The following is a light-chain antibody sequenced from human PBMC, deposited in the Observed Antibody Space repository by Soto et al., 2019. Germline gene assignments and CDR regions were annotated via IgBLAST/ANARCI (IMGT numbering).Light chain of an antibody. V-gene: IGLV7-46*01. J-gene: IGLJ7*01. CDR1: TGTVTSGHY. CDR2: DIN. CDR3: FLSYVVPSI. Sequence: QAVVTQEPSLTVSPGGTVTLTCGSSTGTVTSGHYPYWFQLKPGQAPRTLLYDINNKHSWTPARFSGSLLGGKAALTLSGAQLEDGGNFSCFLSYVVPSIFGGATQLTVL.